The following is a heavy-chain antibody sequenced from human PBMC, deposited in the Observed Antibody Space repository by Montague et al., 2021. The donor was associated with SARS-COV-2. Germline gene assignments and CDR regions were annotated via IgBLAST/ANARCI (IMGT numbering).Heavy chain of an antibody. Sequence: SETLSLTCTVTGGPISGSSDYWGWIRQSPGKGLEWIASVDYSGNTYYSPSLKSRLTISVDTSKNQFSLKLNSVTAADTALYYCARREHSYGWGDWGQGTLVTVSS. V-gene: IGHV4-39*01. CDR1: GGPISGSSDY. CDR2: VDYSGNT. CDR3: ARREHSYGWGD. J-gene: IGHJ4*02. D-gene: IGHD3-10*01.